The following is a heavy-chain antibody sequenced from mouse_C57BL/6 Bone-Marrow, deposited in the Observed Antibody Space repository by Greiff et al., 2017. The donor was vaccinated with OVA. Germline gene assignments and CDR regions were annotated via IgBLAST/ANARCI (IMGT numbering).Heavy chain of an antibody. J-gene: IGHJ4*01. CDR2: IDPNSGGT. V-gene: IGHV1-72*01. D-gene: IGHD2-4*01. CDR1: GYTFTSYW. CDR3: ARGGMITTRGVYYYAMDY. Sequence: QVQLQQPGAELVKPGASVKLSCKASGYTFTSYWMHWVKQRPGRGLEWIGRIDPNSGGTKYNEKFKSKATLTVDKPSSTAYMQLSSLTSEDSAVYYCARGGMITTRGVYYYAMDYWGQGTSVTVSS.